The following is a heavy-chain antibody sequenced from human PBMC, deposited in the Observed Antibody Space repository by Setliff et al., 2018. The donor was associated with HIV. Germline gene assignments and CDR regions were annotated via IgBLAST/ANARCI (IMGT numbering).Heavy chain of an antibody. CDR1: QNSFSDDY. Sequence: ASVKVSCKASQNSFSDDYMNWVRQAPGQRPEWMGWIRLPRGGTKYAQKFQGRVSLTWDTPISTGYMELRRLRSDDTAIYYCVTSPGSFLAQDATEAGDAWGQGSLVTVSS. J-gene: IGHJ5*02. D-gene: IGHD6-13*01. CDR2: IRLPRGGT. V-gene: IGHV1-2*02. CDR3: VTSPGSFLAQDATEAGDA.